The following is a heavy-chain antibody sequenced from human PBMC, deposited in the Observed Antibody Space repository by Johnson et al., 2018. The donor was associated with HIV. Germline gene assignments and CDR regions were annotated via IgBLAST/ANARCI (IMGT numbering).Heavy chain of an antibody. D-gene: IGHD3-22*01. J-gene: IGHJ3*02. CDR3: ARGRYYDSSGYESGAFDI. V-gene: IGHV3-13*01. CDR2: IDTAGDT. CDR1: GFTFSSYW. Sequence: MQLVESGGGLVQPGGSLRLSCAASGFTFSSYWMHWVRQATGKGLEWVSEIDTAGDTYYPGSVKGRFTTSRENAKNSLYLQMNSLRAGDTAVYYCARGRYYDSSGYESGAFDIWGQGTMVTVSS.